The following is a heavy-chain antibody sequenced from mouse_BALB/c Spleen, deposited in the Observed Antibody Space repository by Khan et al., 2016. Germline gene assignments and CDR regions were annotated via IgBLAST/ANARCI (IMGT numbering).Heavy chain of an antibody. CDR1: GFNIKDYY. D-gene: IGHD2-12*01. Sequence: VQLKQSGAELVRPGALVKLSCKASGFNIKDYYLHWVKQRPEQGLEWVGWIDPDNGHTIYDPKFKGKASMTADTSSNTAYLQLSSLTSENTAVHCCSGEISYHASRGFAYWGQGTLVTVSA. V-gene: IGHV14-1*02. CDR2: IDPDNGHT. J-gene: IGHJ3*01. CDR3: SGEISYHASRGFAY.